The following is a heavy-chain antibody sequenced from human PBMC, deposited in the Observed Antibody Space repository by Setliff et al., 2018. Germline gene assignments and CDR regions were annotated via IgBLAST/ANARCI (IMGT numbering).Heavy chain of an antibody. D-gene: IGHD3-10*01. CDR3: ARGGSRWFGALTVPTTFDY. CDR2: INPSGST. Sequence: SETLSLTCAVYGETFSGFHWHWIRQAPGKGLEWIGQINPSGSTYYNPAVRGRVTISSDTSKNQFSLKLTSVTAADTAVYYCARGGSRWFGALTVPTTFDYWGQGIVVTVSS. J-gene: IGHJ4*02. CDR1: GETFSGFH. V-gene: IGHV4-34*01.